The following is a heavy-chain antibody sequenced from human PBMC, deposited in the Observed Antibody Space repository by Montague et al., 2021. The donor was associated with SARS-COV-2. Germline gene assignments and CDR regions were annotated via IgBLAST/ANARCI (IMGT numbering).Heavy chain of an antibody. CDR2: IHHGGST. CDR1: GGSFSTYS. J-gene: IGHJ6*03. Sequence: SETLSLTCAVHGGSFSTYSLNWIRQPPGTGLEWIGEIHHGGSTNYNPSLKSRVTISADTSKNQFSLKLTSVAAADTAVYYCARLGDGVVPSPILGVGPYYSYYYMDVWGRGTTVTVSS. D-gene: IGHD3-10*01. CDR3: ARLGDGVVPSPILGVGPYYSYYYMDV. V-gene: IGHV4-34*01.